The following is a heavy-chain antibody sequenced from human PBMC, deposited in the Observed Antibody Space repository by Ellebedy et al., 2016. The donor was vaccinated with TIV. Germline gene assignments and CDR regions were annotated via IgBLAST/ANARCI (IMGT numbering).Heavy chain of an antibody. J-gene: IGHJ4*02. CDR2: IYYSGST. CDR3: ARDGGYSSSWRGFGY. D-gene: IGHD6-13*01. CDR1: GGSISSYY. V-gene: IGHV4-59*01. Sequence: SETLSLXXTVSGGSISSYYWSWIRQPPGKGLEWIGYIYYSGSTNYNPSLKSRVTISVDTSKNQFSLKLSSVTAADTAVYYCARDGGYSSSWRGFGYWGQGTLVTVSS.